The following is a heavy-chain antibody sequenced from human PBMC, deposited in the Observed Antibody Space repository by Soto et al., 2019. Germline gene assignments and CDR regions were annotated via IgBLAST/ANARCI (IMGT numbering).Heavy chain of an antibody. J-gene: IGHJ6*03. Sequence: PGGSLRLTCAASGFTFSSYGMSWVRQAPGKGMEWVSAISGSGGSTYYADSVKGRFTISRDNSKNTLYLQMNSLRAEDTAVYYCAKEMRSIVAAAGTEYYYYMDVWGKGNTVTVSS. CDR1: GFTFSSYG. CDR2: ISGSGGST. D-gene: IGHD6-13*01. CDR3: AKEMRSIVAAAGTEYYYYMDV. V-gene: IGHV3-23*01.